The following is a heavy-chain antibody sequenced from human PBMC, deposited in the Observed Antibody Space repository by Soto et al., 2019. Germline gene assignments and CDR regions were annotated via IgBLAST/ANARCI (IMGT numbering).Heavy chain of an antibody. CDR3: ARDVSYQRFEH. CDR1: GFTFSSFW. J-gene: IGHJ1*01. CDR2: MNQDGSEI. V-gene: IGHV3-7*01. D-gene: IGHD3-16*02. Sequence: GGSLRLSCVGSGFTFSSFWICWIRQTPGKGLEWVTNMNQDGSEIAYADSVKGRFTVSRDNAKNAVYLQMNSLTVEDTAVYFCARDVSYQRFEHWGKGALVTVST.